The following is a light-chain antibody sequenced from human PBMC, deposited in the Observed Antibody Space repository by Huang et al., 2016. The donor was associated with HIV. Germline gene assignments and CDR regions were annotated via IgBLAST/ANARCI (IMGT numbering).Light chain of an antibody. CDR2: CAS. Sequence: EVVLTQSPATLSLSPGERATLSCRASQIISSGYFAWYQQRPGRAPRLLIHCASTRAAGIPDRFSGSGSGTDFILTINRLESEDFALYYCQQYGVAPLTFGGGTRVEIK. V-gene: IGKV3-20*01. CDR1: QIISSGY. CDR3: QQYGVAPLT. J-gene: IGKJ4*01.